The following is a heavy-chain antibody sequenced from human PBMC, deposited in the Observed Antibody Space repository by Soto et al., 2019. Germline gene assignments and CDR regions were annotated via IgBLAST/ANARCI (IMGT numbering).Heavy chain of an antibody. V-gene: IGHV4-34*01. CDR3: ARQTYYDFWSGYFPFLDY. J-gene: IGHJ4*02. CDR1: GGSFSGYY. CDR2: INHSGST. D-gene: IGHD3-3*01. Sequence: SETLSLTCAVSGGSFSGYYWSWIRQPPGKGLEWIGEINHSGSTNYNPSLKSRVTISVDTSKNQFSLKLSSVTAADTAVYYCARQTYYDFWSGYFPFLDYRGQGTLVTAPQ.